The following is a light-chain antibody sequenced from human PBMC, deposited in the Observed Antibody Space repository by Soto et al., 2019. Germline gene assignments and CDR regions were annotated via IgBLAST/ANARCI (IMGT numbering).Light chain of an antibody. CDR2: DVS. Sequence: DIQMTQSPPTLSASVGDRVTIPCRASQTINNRLAWYQQKPGRAPKLLIYDVSSLESGVPSRFSGSGSGTDFTLTISRLEPEDFAVYYCQQYGSSGTFGQGTKVDIK. CDR3: QQYGSSGT. CDR1: QTINNR. J-gene: IGKJ1*01. V-gene: IGKV1-5*01.